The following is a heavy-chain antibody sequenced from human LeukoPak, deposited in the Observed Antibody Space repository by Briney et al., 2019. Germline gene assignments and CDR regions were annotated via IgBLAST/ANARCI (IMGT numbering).Heavy chain of an antibody. D-gene: IGHD4-17*01. V-gene: IGHV3-30*18. CDR1: GFTFSSYG. J-gene: IGHJ3*02. Sequence: PGGSLRLSCAASGFTFSSYGMHWVRQAPGKGLEWVAVISYDGSNKYYADSVKGRFTISRDNSKNTLYLQMNSLRAEDTAVYYCAKATTVTTDQDAFDIWGQGTMVIVSS. CDR3: AKATTVTTDQDAFDI. CDR2: ISYDGSNK.